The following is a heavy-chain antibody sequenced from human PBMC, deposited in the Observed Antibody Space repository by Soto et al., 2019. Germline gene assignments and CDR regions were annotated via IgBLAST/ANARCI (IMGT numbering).Heavy chain of an antibody. CDR1: GFTFSSYG. D-gene: IGHD3-3*01. V-gene: IGHV3-30*18. CDR2: TSYNGNDK. Sequence: GGSLRLSCAASGFTFSSYGMHWVRQAPGKGLEWVAVTSYNGNDKYYADSVKGRFTISRDNSKNTLYLQMNSLRAEDTAVYYCAKDFGSGSYPRTYYFDYWGQGALVTVSS. J-gene: IGHJ4*02. CDR3: AKDFGSGSYPRTYYFDY.